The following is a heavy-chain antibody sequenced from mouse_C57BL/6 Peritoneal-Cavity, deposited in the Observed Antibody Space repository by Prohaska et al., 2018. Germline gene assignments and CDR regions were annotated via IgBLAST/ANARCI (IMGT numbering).Heavy chain of an antibody. D-gene: IGHD1-1*01. CDR1: GFTFSGFW. J-gene: IGHJ1*03. Sequence: EVQLFETGGGLVQPGGSRGLSCEGSGFTFSGFWMSWVRQTPGKTLEWIGDINSDGSAINYAPSIKDRFTIFRDNDKSTLYLQMSNVRSEDTATYFCMRYGSNYWYFDVWGTGTTVTVSS. CDR3: MRYGSNYWYFDV. CDR2: INSDGSAI. V-gene: IGHV11-2*01.